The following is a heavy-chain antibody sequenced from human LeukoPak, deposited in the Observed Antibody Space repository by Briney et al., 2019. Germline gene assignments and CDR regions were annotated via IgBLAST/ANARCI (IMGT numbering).Heavy chain of an antibody. CDR1: GFTFSSYA. CDR2: ISGSGGST. J-gene: IGHJ4*02. CDR3: AKVNGYSSSWYYFDY. V-gene: IGHV3-23*01. Sequence: GGSLRLSCAASGFTFSSYAMSWVRQAPGKGLEWVSAISGSGGSTYYADSVKGRFTISRDNSKNTLYLQMNSLRAEDTAVYYCAKVNGYSSSWYYFDYWGQGTLVTVSS. D-gene: IGHD6-13*01.